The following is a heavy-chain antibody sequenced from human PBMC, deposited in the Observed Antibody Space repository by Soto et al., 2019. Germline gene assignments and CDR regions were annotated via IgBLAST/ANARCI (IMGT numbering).Heavy chain of an antibody. CDR1: GDSISSGGSY. D-gene: IGHD1-26*01. Sequence: SETLSLTCTVSGDSISSGGSYWTWIRQHPGKGLEWIGYTYYVGSPYYNPSLQSRVTISVDTSKNQVSLKLSSVTAADTAVYYCARAGGTVAAINFYGLDVWGQGTTVTVSS. CDR3: ARAGGTVAAINFYGLDV. J-gene: IGHJ6*02. CDR2: TYYVGSP. V-gene: IGHV4-31*03.